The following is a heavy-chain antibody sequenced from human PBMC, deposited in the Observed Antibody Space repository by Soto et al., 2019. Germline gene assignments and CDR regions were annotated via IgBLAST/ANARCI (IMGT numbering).Heavy chain of an antibody. Sequence: SETLSLTCAVYGGSFSGYYWSWIRQPPGKGLEWIGEINNSGSTNNNPSLTSRVTISVDTSKNQFSLKLSSVTAADTAVYYCARGYPWYDNSGSYPYYFDYWGQGTLVT. J-gene: IGHJ4*02. V-gene: IGHV4-34*01. CDR2: INNSGST. D-gene: IGHD3-22*01. CDR1: GGSFSGYY. CDR3: ARGYPWYDNSGSYPYYFDY.